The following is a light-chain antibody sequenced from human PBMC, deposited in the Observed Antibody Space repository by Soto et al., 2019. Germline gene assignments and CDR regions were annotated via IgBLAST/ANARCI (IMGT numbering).Light chain of an antibody. CDR1: SSNLGTYY. Sequence: QSVLTQPPSVSAAPGQKIIISCSGSSSNLGTYYVSWYHQLPGTAPKVLIYANNKRPSGVLDRFSGSKSGTSASLAITGLQAEDEADYYCQSYDNSLSGSWVFGGGTKLTVL. CDR2: ANN. J-gene: IGLJ3*02. V-gene: IGLV1-40*01. CDR3: QSYDNSLSGSWV.